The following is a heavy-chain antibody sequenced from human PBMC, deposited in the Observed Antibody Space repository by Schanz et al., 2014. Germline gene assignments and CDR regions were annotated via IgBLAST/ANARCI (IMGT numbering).Heavy chain of an antibody. CDR3: ARYGFRKFGVVYGLAV. Sequence: QVQLVESGGGLVKPGGSLRLSCAASGFIFNDYYMNWIRQAPGKGLEWLSYISRDGTTSYYAESVKGRFTISRDNAKNSLYLHMNSLRGEDTAVYYCARYGFRKFGVVYGLAVWGQGTTVTVS. CDR1: GFIFNDYY. D-gene: IGHD3-3*01. J-gene: IGHJ6*02. CDR2: ISRDGTTS. V-gene: IGHV3-11*01.